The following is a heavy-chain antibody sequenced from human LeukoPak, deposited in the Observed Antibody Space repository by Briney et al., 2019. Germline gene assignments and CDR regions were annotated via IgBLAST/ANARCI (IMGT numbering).Heavy chain of an antibody. CDR3: ASFSSSSWTNYYYYYGMDV. Sequence: ASVKVSCKASGYTFTSYDINWVRQATGQGLEWMGWMNPNSGNTNYAQKLQGRVTMTTDTSTSTAYMELRSLRSDDTAVYYCASFSSSSWTNYYYYYGMDVWGQGTTVTVSS. CDR2: MNPNSGNT. CDR1: GYTFTSYD. J-gene: IGHJ6*02. V-gene: IGHV1-18*01. D-gene: IGHD6-13*01.